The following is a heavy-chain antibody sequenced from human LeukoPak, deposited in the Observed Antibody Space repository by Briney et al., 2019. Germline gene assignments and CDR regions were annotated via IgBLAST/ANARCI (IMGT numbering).Heavy chain of an antibody. Sequence: PGGSLRLSCAASGFTFDDYAMDWVRQAPGKGLEWVSCISWNSGGIGYADSVKGRFTISRDNAKNSLYLQMNSLRAEDTALYYCAKAGWRYYDSSGYYFDYWGQGTLVTVSS. CDR2: ISWNSGGI. J-gene: IGHJ4*02. CDR1: GFTFDDYA. D-gene: IGHD3-22*01. CDR3: AKAGWRYYDSSGYYFDY. V-gene: IGHV3-9*01.